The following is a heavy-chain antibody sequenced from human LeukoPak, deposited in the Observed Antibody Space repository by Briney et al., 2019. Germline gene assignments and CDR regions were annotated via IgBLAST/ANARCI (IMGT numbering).Heavy chain of an antibody. J-gene: IGHJ5*02. Sequence: ASVTVSCKASGYTFTGYYMHWVRQAPGQGLDWMGWINSNSGDTNYAQTFQGRVTMTRDTSITTAYMELSRLTSDDTAIYYCARGNPIQSITGWFDPWGQGTLVTVSS. CDR2: INSNSGDT. V-gene: IGHV1-2*02. D-gene: IGHD1-20*01. CDR1: GYTFTGYY. CDR3: ARGNPIQSITGWFDP.